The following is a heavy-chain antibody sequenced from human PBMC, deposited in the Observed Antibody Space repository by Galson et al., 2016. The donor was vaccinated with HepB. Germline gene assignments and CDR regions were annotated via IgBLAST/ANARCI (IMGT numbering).Heavy chain of an antibody. CDR1: GFSLTTGGVR. CDR3: AHVRSGFDAFDV. J-gene: IGHJ3*01. D-gene: IGHD3-22*01. CDR2: IYWDDDK. V-gene: IGHV2-5*02. Sequence: PALVKPTQTLTLTCTFSGFSLTTGGVRVGWIRQPPGEALEWLALIYWDDDKRYSPSLKSRLTITKDTSKNQVVLTMTNMDPGDTATYYCAHVRSGFDAFDVWGQGTMVPVSS.